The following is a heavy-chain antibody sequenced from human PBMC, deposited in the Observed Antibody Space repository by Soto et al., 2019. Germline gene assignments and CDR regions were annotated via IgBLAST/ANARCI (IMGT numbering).Heavy chain of an antibody. J-gene: IGHJ4*02. CDR1: VFSLSTSGMC. Sequence: SGPTMVNSTQTLTLTCTFSVFSLSTSGMCVSWIRQPPSKSLEWLALIDWDDDNYYSTSLKTRLTISKDTSKNQVVLTMTNMDPVETATSSCARLQGSSWYLPFYSWGQGSL. CDR2: IDWDDDN. D-gene: IGHD6-13*01. V-gene: IGHV2-70*01. CDR3: ARLQGSSWYLPFYS.